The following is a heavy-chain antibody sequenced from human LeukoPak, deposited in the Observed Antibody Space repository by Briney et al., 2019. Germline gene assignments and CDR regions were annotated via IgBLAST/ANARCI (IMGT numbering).Heavy chain of an antibody. V-gene: IGHV3-23*01. CDR1: GFTFSSYG. Sequence: GGSLRLSCAASGFTFSSYGMSWVRQAPGKGLEWVSAISGSGGSTYYADSVKGRFTISRDNSKNTLYLQMNSLRAEDTAVYYCAKNLGGYSGYGAFDIWGQGTVSPSLQ. J-gene: IGHJ3*02. CDR3: AKNLGGYSGYGAFDI. D-gene: IGHD5-12*01. CDR2: ISGSGGST.